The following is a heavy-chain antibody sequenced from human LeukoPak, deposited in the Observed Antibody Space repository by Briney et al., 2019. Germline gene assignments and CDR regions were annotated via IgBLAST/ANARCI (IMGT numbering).Heavy chain of an antibody. Sequence: GGSLRLSCAASGFTFSSYWMHWVRQAPGKGLVWVSRINSDGSSTSYADSVKGRFTISRDNSKNTLYLQMNSLRAEDTAVYYCARGYCSGTACDLDYWGQGTLVAVSS. CDR3: ARGYCSGTACDLDY. CDR1: GFTFSSYW. CDR2: INSDGSST. D-gene: IGHD2-15*01. V-gene: IGHV3-74*01. J-gene: IGHJ4*02.